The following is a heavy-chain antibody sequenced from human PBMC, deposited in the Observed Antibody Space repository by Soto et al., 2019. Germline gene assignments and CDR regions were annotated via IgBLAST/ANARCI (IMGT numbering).Heavy chain of an antibody. CDR1: GYTFSDYY. Sequence: ASVKVSCKASGYTFSDYYIHWVRQAPGQGLEWMGWINPNSGGTKYAPKFQGGVTMTRDTSITTAYMELSRLRSGDTAVYYCAREPATAKPEGVDFWGQGTLVTVSS. CDR3: AREPATAKPEGVDF. V-gene: IGHV1-2*02. D-gene: IGHD1-1*01. J-gene: IGHJ4*02. CDR2: INPNSGGT.